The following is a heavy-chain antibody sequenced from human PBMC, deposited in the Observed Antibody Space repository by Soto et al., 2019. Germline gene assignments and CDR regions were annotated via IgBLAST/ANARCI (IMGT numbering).Heavy chain of an antibody. Sequence: XVKVSCKASGYTFTSYGISWVRHAPGQGLEWMGWISAYNGNTNYAQKLQGRVTMTTDTSTSTAYMELSSLRSEDTAVYYCARAVSTKTAPIDYWGQGTLVTVSS. CDR2: ISAYNGNT. CDR1: GYTFTSYG. D-gene: IGHD4-17*01. J-gene: IGHJ4*02. V-gene: IGHV1-18*01. CDR3: ARAVSTKTAPIDY.